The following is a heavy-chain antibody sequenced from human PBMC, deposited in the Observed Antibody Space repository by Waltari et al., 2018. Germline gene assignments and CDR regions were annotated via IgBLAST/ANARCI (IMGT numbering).Heavy chain of an antibody. CDR3: AHRTLYSSGSDFDY. J-gene: IGHJ4*02. Sequence: QITLKESGPTLVKPTQTLTLTCTCSGFSLSTSGVGVGWVRQPPGKALEWLALIYWDDAKRYSPSLKSMLTITKDTSKNQVVLTMTNMDPVDTATYYCAHRTLYSSGSDFDYWGQGTLVTVSS. D-gene: IGHD6-19*01. CDR2: IYWDDAK. V-gene: IGHV2-5*02. CDR1: GFSLSTSGVG.